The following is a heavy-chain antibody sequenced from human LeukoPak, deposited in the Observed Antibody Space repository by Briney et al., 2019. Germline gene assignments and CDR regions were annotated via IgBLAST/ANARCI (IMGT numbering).Heavy chain of an antibody. D-gene: IGHD4-17*01. Sequence: GGSLRLSCAASGLIFNDHAMCWVRQAPGKGLEWVAAIRGRGVTTYYADSVKGRFTISGDNSKNTLYLQMNSLRAEDTAVYYCATRRDYGDFPNWLDSWGQGTLVTVSS. J-gene: IGHJ5*01. V-gene: IGHV3-23*01. CDR2: IRGRGVTT. CDR3: ATRRDYGDFPNWLDS. CDR1: GLIFNDHA.